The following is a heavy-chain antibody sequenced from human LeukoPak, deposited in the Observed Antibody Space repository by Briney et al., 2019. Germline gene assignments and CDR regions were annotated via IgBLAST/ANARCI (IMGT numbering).Heavy chain of an antibody. CDR2: ISGSGGST. CDR1: GFTFSSYA. D-gene: IGHD3-22*01. V-gene: IGHV3-23*01. CDR3: ARGPTMKMDV. J-gene: IGHJ6*04. Sequence: GGSLRLSCAASGFTFSSYAMSWVRQAPGKGLEWVSAISGSGGSTYYADSVKGRFTISRDNAKNSLYLQMNSLRAEDTAVYYCARGPTMKMDVWGKGTTVTVSS.